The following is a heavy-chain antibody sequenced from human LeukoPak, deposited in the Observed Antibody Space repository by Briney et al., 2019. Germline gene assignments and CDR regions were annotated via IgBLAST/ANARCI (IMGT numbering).Heavy chain of an antibody. D-gene: IGHD3-16*01. V-gene: IGHV4-61*02. J-gene: IGHJ5*02. CDR1: GGSISSGSYY. CDR2: IYTSGST. Sequence: ASQTLSLTCTVSGGSISSGSYYWSWIRQPAGKGLEWIGRIYTSGSTNYNPSLKSRVTISVDTSKNQFSLKLSCVTAADTAVYYCARYDYVWGSGWFDPWGQGTLVTVSS. CDR3: ARYDYVWGSGWFDP.